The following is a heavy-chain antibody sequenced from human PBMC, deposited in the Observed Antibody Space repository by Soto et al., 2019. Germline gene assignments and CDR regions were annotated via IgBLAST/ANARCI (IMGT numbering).Heavy chain of an antibody. J-gene: IGHJ4*02. CDR3: ARASDRAYYDFWSGYPPGY. CDR2: ISAYNGNT. D-gene: IGHD3-3*01. CDR1: GGTFSNSV. Sequence: GASVKVSCKASGGTFSNSVISWVRQAPGQGLEWMGWISAYNGNTNYAQKLQGRVTMTTDTSTSTAYMELRSLRSDDTAVYYCARASDRAYYDFWSGYPPGYWGQGTLVTVSS. V-gene: IGHV1-18*01.